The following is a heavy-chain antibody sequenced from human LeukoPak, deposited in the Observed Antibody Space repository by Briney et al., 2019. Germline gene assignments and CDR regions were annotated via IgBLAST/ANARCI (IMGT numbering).Heavy chain of an antibody. J-gene: IGHJ6*02. CDR2: ISGSGGST. Sequence: PGGSLRLSCAASGFTFSSYAMSWVRQAPGKGLEWVSAISGSGGSTYYADSVKGRFTISRDNSKNSLYLQMNSLRAEDTAVYYCASSPPSTTIFGVVPRNYYYYGMDVWGQGTTVTVSS. D-gene: IGHD3-3*01. CDR3: ASSPPSTTIFGVVPRNYYYYGMDV. CDR1: GFTFSSYA. V-gene: IGHV3-23*01.